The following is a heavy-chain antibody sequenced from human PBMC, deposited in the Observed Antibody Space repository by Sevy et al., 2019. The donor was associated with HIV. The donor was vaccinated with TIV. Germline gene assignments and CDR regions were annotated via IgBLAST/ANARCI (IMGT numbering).Heavy chain of an antibody. CDR2: IIPIFGTA. CDR3: AGGGATTVVAATDY. Sequence: ASVKVSCKASGGTFSSYAISWVRQAPGQGLEWMGGIIPIFGTANYAQKFQGRVTITADESTSTAYMELSSLRSEDTAVDYCAGGGATTVVAATDYWGQGTLVTVSS. J-gene: IGHJ4*02. V-gene: IGHV1-69*13. CDR1: GGTFSSYA. D-gene: IGHD2-15*01.